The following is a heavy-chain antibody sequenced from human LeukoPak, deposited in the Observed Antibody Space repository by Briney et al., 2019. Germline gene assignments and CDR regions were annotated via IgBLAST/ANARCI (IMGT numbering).Heavy chain of an antibody. CDR2: VKLDGSER. V-gene: IGHV3-7*03. CDR1: GFTFSRYW. Sequence: GGSLRLSCAASGFTFSRYWMSWVRQAPGKGLEWVANVKLDGSERYCVDSVKGRLTISRDNSKNTLYLQMNSLRADDTAVYYCAKVRGAAGTNYYYGMDVWGQGTTVTVSS. D-gene: IGHD6-13*01. CDR3: AKVRGAAGTNYYYGMDV. J-gene: IGHJ6*02.